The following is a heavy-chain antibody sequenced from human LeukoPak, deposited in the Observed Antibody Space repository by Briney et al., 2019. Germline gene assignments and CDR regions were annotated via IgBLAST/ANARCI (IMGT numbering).Heavy chain of an antibody. J-gene: IGHJ4*02. Sequence: ASVKVSCKASGYTFTNYAMTWVRQAPGKGLEWVSGISGSGDNTYYADSVKGRSTISRDNFKNMVFLQMNSLRAEDTAVYCCAKDRSAVPAASNYWGQGTLVTVSS. D-gene: IGHD2-2*01. V-gene: IGHV3-23*01. CDR2: ISGSGDNT. CDR3: AKDRSAVPAASNY. CDR1: GYTFTNYA.